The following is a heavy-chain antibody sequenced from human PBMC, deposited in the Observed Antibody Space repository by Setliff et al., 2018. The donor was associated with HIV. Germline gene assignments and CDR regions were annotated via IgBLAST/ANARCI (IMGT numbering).Heavy chain of an antibody. V-gene: IGHV1-2*02. CDR2: INPNSGGT. CDR3: ARDPGYKSTWYGVFDI. D-gene: IGHD6-13*01. J-gene: IGHJ3*02. Sequence: ASVKVSCKASGYTFSDYYMHWVRQAPGQGLEWMGWINPNSGGTNYAQKFQGRVNMTRDTSISTTYMELSRLRSDDTAVYYCARDPGYKSTWYGVFDIWGQGTMVTVSS. CDR1: GYTFSDYY.